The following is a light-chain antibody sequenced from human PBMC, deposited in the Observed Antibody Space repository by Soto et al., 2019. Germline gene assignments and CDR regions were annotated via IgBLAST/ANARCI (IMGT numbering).Light chain of an antibody. Sequence: QSVLTQPASVSGSPGQSITISCTGTSSDVGGDNFVSWHQQHPGKAHKHIIYDVSNRPSGFSDRFSASKSGNTASLTISGLQAEDEADYYCSSDTSDITYGFGTGTKVTVL. CDR2: DVS. V-gene: IGLV2-14*01. J-gene: IGLJ1*01. CDR1: SSDVGGDNF. CDR3: SSDTSDITYG.